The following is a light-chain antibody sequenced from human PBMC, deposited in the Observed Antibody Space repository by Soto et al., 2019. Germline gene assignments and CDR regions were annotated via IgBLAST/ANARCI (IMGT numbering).Light chain of an antibody. J-gene: IGKJ3*01. CDR1: QSVSSSY. Sequence: DIVLTQSPGTLSSSPGERATLSCRASQSVSSSYLGWYQQKPGEPHILLIYGATSRATGIPDRFSGSGSGTDFTLTISRLEPEDFAIYYCQQYSSRPFTFGHGTKVAI. CDR3: QQYSSRPFT. CDR2: GAT. V-gene: IGKV3-20*01.